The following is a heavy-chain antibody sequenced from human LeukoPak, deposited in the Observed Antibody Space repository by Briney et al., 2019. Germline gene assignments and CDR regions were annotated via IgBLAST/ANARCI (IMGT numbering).Heavy chain of an antibody. D-gene: IGHD6-25*01. CDR2: INHSGST. Sequence: PSETLSLTCAVYGGSFSGYYWSWIRQPPGEGLEWIGEINHSGSTNYNPSLKSRVTISVDTSKNQFSLKLSSVTAADTAVYYCARYPRSGFDYWGQGTLVTVSS. CDR1: GGSFSGYY. CDR3: ARYPRSGFDY. J-gene: IGHJ4*02. V-gene: IGHV4-34*01.